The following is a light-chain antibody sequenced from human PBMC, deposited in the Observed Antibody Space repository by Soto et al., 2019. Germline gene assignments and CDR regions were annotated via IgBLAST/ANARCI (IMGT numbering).Light chain of an antibody. CDR1: SGSIASNY. J-gene: IGLJ2*01. V-gene: IGLV6-57*04. Sequence: NFLLTQPHSVSESPGKTVTISCTRSSGSIASNYVQWYQQRPGSAPTTVIYEDNQRPSGVPDRFSGSIDSSSNSASLTISGLKTEDEADYDCPSYDSSNPYVVFGGGTKLTVL. CDR3: PSYDSSNPYVV. CDR2: EDN.